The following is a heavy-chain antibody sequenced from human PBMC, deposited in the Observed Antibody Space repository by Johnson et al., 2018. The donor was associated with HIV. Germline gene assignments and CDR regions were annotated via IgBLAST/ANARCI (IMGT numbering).Heavy chain of an antibody. D-gene: IGHD3-16*01. Sequence: VQLVESGGGLVQPGGSLRLSCAASRFTFRIYAMTWVRQAPGKGLEWVSSISADGDSTYYADSVKGRFTISRDNPKNTFYLQMNSLRAENTAIYYCAKDWADQDSFDIWGQGTMVTVCS. V-gene: IGHV3-23*04. J-gene: IGHJ3*02. CDR1: RFTFRIYA. CDR2: ISADGDST. CDR3: AKDWADQDSFDI.